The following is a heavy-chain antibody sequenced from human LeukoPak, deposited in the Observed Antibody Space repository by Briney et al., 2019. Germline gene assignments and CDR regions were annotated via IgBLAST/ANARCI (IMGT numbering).Heavy chain of an antibody. D-gene: IGHD2-2*01. CDR1: GFSVSTNY. J-gene: IGHJ3*02. Sequence: GGSLRLSCAASGFSVSTNYVSWFRRAPGKGLEWVSGMFGGGGTYYADSVKGRFAVSRDNSKNTLYLQMNSLRPEDTAMYYCARSESSLSSRAFYIWGLGTMVTVSS. CDR3: ARSESSLSSRAFYI. V-gene: IGHV3-66*02. CDR2: MFGGGGT.